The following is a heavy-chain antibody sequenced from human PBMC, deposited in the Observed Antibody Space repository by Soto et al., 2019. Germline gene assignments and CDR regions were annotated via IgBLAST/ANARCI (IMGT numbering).Heavy chain of an antibody. CDR3: ARARGYDFWSGNPFDY. Sequence: GGSLRLSCAASGFTFSSYGMHWVRQAPGKGLEWVAVIWYDGSNKYYADSVKGRFTISRDNSKNTLYLQMNSLRAEDTAVYYCARARGYDFWSGNPFDYWGQGTLVTVSS. V-gene: IGHV3-33*01. J-gene: IGHJ4*02. CDR1: GFTFSSYG. D-gene: IGHD3-3*01. CDR2: IWYDGSNK.